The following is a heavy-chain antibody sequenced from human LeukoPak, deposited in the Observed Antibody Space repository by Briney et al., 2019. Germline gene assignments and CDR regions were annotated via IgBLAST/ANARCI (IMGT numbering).Heavy chain of an antibody. J-gene: IGHJ4*02. V-gene: IGHV3-23*01. CDR2: ISGSGGST. D-gene: IGHD2-15*01. Sequence: GGSLGLPLVASGFTFRSYAMSGVRQAPGKGLEWVSAISGSGGSTYYADSVKGRFTISRDNSKNTLYLQMNSLRAEDTAVYYCAKGGTDWGQGTLVTVSS. CDR1: GFTFRSYA. CDR3: AKGGTD.